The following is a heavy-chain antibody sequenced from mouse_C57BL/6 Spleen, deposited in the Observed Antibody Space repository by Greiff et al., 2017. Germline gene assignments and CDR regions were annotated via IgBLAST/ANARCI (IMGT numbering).Heavy chain of an antibody. V-gene: IGHV7-3*01. CDR2: IRNKANGYTT. CDR1: GFTFTDYY. D-gene: IGHD1-1*01. CDR3: ARYNYDGSSPVYWYFDV. Sequence: EVKLVESGGGLVQPGGSLSLSCAASGFTFTDYYMSWVRQPPGKALEWLGFIRNKANGYTTEYSASVKGRFTISRDNFQSILYLQMNALRAEDSATYYCARYNYDGSSPVYWYFDVWGTGTTLTVSS. J-gene: IGHJ1*03.